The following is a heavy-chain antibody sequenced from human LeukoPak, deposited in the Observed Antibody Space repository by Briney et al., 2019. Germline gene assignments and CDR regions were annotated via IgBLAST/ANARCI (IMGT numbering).Heavy chain of an antibody. J-gene: IGHJ4*02. CDR2: IFYSGES. CDR1: GGSISGNYY. D-gene: IGHD3-16*01. Sequence: PSETLSLTCTVSGGSISGNYYWGWIRQSPGKGLEWIASIFYSGESNKSPFLKNRVTVSVDTSKNQFFLKLTSVTVADTAVYFCARLGDVEVNGGTLDYWGRGTLVTVSS. V-gene: IGHV4-39*01. CDR3: ARLGDVEVNGGTLDY.